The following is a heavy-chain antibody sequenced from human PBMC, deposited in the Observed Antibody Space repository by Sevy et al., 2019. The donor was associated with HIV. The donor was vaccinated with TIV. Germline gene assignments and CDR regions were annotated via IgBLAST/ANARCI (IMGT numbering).Heavy chain of an antibody. J-gene: IGHJ4*02. Sequence: GGSLRLSCTASGFIFGDYGMSWVRQAPGKGLEWIAFFKSKIHGGTTENAGSVKGRFTISIDDSKNIVYLQMSNLKTEDTAVYYCTRWSGSQSIFDYWGQGTLVTVSS. CDR3: TRWSGSQSIFDY. V-gene: IGHV3-49*04. D-gene: IGHD1-26*01. CDR2: FKSKIHGGTT. CDR1: GFIFGDYG.